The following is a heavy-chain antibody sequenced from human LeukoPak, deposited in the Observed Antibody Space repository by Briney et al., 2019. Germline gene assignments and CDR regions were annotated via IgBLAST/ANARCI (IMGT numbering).Heavy chain of an antibody. J-gene: IGHJ3*02. CDR1: GGTFSSYA. CDR3: AREGGTIFGVVHNAFDI. Sequence: SVKVSCKASGGTFSSYAISWVRQAPGQGLEWMGGIIPIFGTANYAQKFQGRVTITTDESTSTAYMELSSLRSEDTAVYYCAREGGTIFGVVHNAFDIWGQGTMVTVSS. D-gene: IGHD3-3*01. CDR2: IIPIFGTA. V-gene: IGHV1-69*05.